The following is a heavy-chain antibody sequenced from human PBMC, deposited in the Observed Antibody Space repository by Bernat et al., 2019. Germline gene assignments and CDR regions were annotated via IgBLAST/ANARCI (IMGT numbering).Heavy chain of an antibody. V-gene: IGHV3-33*01. CDR2: IWYDGSDK. J-gene: IGHJ3*02. CDR3: AGEYYYGSGRGFDI. D-gene: IGHD3-10*01. Sequence: QVQLVESGGGVVQPGRSLRLSCAASGFTFSDHGMHWVRQPPGEGLEWVAVIWYDGSDKYYADSVKGRFTISRDNFKNTLYLQMNSLRAEDTAVYYCAGEYYYGSGRGFDIWGQGTMVTVSS. CDR1: GFTFSDHG.